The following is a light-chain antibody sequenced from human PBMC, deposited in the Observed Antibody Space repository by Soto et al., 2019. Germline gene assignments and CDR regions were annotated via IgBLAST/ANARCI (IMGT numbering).Light chain of an antibody. V-gene: IGKV1-5*01. J-gene: IGKJ4*01. CDR3: QQYQSYSS. CDR1: QNINTW. Sequence: DIQMTQSPSTLSASVGDSVTITCRASQNINTWVAWYQHKPGKAPNLLIYRASTLETGVPSRFSGSGSGTEFTLTISSLQPDDFATYFCQQYQSYSSFAGGTKVEIK. CDR2: RAS.